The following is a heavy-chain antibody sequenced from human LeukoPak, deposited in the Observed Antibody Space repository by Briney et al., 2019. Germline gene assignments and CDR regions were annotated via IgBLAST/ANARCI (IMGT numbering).Heavy chain of an antibody. V-gene: IGHV4-4*07. CDR3: AREIAVAGSRNWFDP. J-gene: IGHJ5*02. Sequence: SETLSLTCTVSGGSVSSYCWSWIRQPAGKGLEWIGRIYTSGSTNYNPSLKSRVTMSVDTSKNQFSLKLSSVTAADTAVYYCAREIAVAGSRNWFDPWGQGTLVTVSS. D-gene: IGHD6-19*01. CDR2: IYTSGST. CDR1: GGSVSSYC.